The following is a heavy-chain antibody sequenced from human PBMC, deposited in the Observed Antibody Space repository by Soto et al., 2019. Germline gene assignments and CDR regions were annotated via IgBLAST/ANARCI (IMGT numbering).Heavy chain of an antibody. CDR3: ARFYGDNYYYYYYMDV. V-gene: IGHV4-34*01. J-gene: IGHJ6*03. CDR2: INHSGST. CDR1: GGSFSGYY. Sequence: SETLSLTCAVYGGSFSGYYWSWIRQPPGKGLEWIGEINHSGSTNYNPSLKSRVTISVDTSKNQFSLKLSSVTAADTAVYYCARFYGDNYYYYYYMDVWGKGTTVTVSS. D-gene: IGHD4-17*01.